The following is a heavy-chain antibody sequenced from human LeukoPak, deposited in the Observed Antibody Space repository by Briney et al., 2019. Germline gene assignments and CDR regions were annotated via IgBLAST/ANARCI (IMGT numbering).Heavy chain of an antibody. CDR1: GFTFSNYG. Sequence: PGRSLRLSCAASGFTFSNYGMHWVRQAPGKGLERVAVIWYDGSNKYYADSVKGRFTISRDNSKNTLYLQMNSLRAEDTAVYYCARDPEYSSSSVDYWGQGTLVTVSS. J-gene: IGHJ4*02. CDR3: ARDPEYSSSSVDY. D-gene: IGHD6-6*01. CDR2: IWYDGSNK. V-gene: IGHV3-33*01.